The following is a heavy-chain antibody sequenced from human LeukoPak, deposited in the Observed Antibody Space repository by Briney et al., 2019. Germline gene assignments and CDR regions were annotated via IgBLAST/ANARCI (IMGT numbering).Heavy chain of an antibody. D-gene: IGHD3-22*01. CDR3: ARDGNYYDSSGYPFDY. CDR1: GLTVRSNF. Sequence: PGGSLRLSCAASGLTVRSNFMSWVRQAPGKGLEWVSVIYSGGSTYYADSVKGRLTISRDNSKNTLYFQMNSLRAEDTAVYYCARDGNYYDSSGYPFDYWGQGTLVTVSS. J-gene: IGHJ4*02. V-gene: IGHV3-53*01. CDR2: IYSGGST.